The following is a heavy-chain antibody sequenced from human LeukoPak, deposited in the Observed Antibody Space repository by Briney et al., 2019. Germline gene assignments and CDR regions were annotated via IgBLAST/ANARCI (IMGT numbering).Heavy chain of an antibody. Sequence: GGSLRLSCAASGFTVSSNYMSWVRQAPGKGLEWVSVLYSDGTTYYADSVKGRFTISRDNSKNTLYLQMNNLRAEDTAVYYCTRSPPAVAGYLDYWGQGTLVTVSS. V-gene: IGHV3-53*01. J-gene: IGHJ4*02. CDR3: TRSPPAVAGYLDY. CDR1: GFTVSSNY. D-gene: IGHD6-19*01. CDR2: LYSDGTT.